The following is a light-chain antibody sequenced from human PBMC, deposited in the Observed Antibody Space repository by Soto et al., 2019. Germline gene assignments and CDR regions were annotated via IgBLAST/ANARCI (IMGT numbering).Light chain of an antibody. Sequence: DIVLTQSPATLSLSPGERATLSCRASQSVSSYLAWYQQKPGQAPRLLIYDASNRATGIPARFSGSGSVTDFTLTISSLEPEDFAVYYCQQRELTFGGGTKVEIK. CDR2: DAS. V-gene: IGKV3-11*01. CDR3: QQRELT. CDR1: QSVSSY. J-gene: IGKJ4*01.